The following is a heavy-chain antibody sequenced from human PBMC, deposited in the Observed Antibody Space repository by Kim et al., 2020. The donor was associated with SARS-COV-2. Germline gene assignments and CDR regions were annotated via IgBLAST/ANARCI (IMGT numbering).Heavy chain of an antibody. V-gene: IGHV4-31*03. CDR1: GGSVISGGHY. CDR3: ARFTYGSRGFYSYFAY. D-gene: IGHD3-22*01. Sequence: SETLSLTCTVSGGSVISGGHYWSWIRQHPGKGLEWIVHIFYSGSTYYNPSLRSRLSISVDTSTNQFSLNLSSLTAADTAIYYCARFTYGSRGFYSYFAYWGQGQLVTVSS. J-gene: IGHJ4*02. CDR2: IFYSGST.